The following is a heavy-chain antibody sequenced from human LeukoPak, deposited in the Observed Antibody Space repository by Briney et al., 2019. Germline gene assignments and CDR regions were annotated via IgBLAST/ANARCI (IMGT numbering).Heavy chain of an antibody. Sequence: GGSLRLSCAASGFTFSSYSMNWVRQAPGKGLEWVSYISSSSSTIYYAESVKGRFTISRDNSKNSLYLQMDSLRAEDTALYYCAKDKFDGSGSYYFDYWGQGTLVTVSS. V-gene: IGHV3-48*04. CDR1: GFTFSSYS. D-gene: IGHD3-10*01. CDR3: AKDKFDGSGSYYFDY. CDR2: ISSSSSTI. J-gene: IGHJ4*02.